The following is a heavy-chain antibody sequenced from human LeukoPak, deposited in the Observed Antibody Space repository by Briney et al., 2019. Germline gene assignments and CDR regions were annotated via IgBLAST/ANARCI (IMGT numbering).Heavy chain of an antibody. CDR3: AADPRYYYYGMDV. D-gene: IGHD6-25*01. J-gene: IGHJ6*02. CDR1: GFTFSDYY. V-gene: IGHV3-11*01. Sequence: PGGSLRLSCAASGFTFSDYYMSWIRQAPGKGLEWVSYISSSGSTIYYADSVKGRFTISRDNAKNSLYLQMNSLRAEDTAVYYCAADPRYYYYGMDVWGQGTTVTVSS. CDR2: ISSSGSTI.